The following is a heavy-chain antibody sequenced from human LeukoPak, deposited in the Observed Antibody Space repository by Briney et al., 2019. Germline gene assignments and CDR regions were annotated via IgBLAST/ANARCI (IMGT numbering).Heavy chain of an antibody. CDR2: INHSGST. Sequence: PSETLSLTCAVYGGSFSRYYWSWIRQPPGKGLEWIGEINHSGSTNYNPSLKSRVTISVDTSKNQFSLKLSSVTAADTAVYYCARAPRTGRYYYYGMDVWGQGATVTVSS. J-gene: IGHJ6*02. CDR1: GGSFSRYY. D-gene: IGHD3-10*01. V-gene: IGHV4-34*01. CDR3: ARAPRTGRYYYYGMDV.